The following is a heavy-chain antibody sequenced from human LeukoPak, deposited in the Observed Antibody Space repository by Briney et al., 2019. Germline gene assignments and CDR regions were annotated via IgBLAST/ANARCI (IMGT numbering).Heavy chain of an antibody. J-gene: IGHJ4*02. CDR3: ARSVNSLLNFDY. D-gene: IGHD2/OR15-2a*01. CDR1: GGSISSSSYY. CDR2: ISYSGST. Sequence: SETLSLTCTVSGGSISSSSYYWGWIRQPPGKGLEWIGSISYSGSTYYNPSLKSRVTVSVDTSKNQFSLKLSSVTAADTAVYYCARSVNSLLNFDYWGQGTLVTVSS. V-gene: IGHV4-39*01.